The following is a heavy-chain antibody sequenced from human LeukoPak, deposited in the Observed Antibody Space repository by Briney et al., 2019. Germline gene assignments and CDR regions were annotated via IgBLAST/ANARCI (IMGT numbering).Heavy chain of an antibody. CDR2: ISYDGSYK. V-gene: IGHV3-30*18. CDR3: AKVGDYGDYALDY. J-gene: IGHJ4*02. CDR1: GFTFSSYG. Sequence: GRSLRLSCAASGFTFSSYGMHWVRQAPGKGLEWVAVISYDGSYKYYADPVKGRFTISRDNSKNTLYLQMNSLRAEDTAVYYCAKVGDYGDYALDYWGQGTLVTVSS. D-gene: IGHD4-17*01.